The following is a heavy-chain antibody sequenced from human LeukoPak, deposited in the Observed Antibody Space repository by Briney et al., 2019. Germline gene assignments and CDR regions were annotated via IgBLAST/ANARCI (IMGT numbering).Heavy chain of an antibody. Sequence: SQTLSLTCTVSGGSISSGGYYWSWIRQHPGKGLEWIGYIYYSGSTYYNPSLKSRVTISVDTSKNQFSLKLSSVTAADTAVYYCARGQLAMYNWFDPWGQGTLVTVSS. CDR1: GGSISSGGYY. D-gene: IGHD6-13*01. V-gene: IGHV4-31*03. CDR2: IYYSGST. CDR3: ARGQLAMYNWFDP. J-gene: IGHJ5*02.